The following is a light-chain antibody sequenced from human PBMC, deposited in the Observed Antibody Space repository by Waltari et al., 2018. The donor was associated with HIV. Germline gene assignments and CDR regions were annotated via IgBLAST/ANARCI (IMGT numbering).Light chain of an antibody. V-gene: IGKV1-5*03. Sequence: DVQMTQSPSVLSASVGDTVTITCRASQSISNWLAWYQQKPGKAPKLLIYKASGLESGVPSRFSGSGSETEFTLTISSLQPDDSATYYCQQYGNYLSFGGGTKVEIK. CDR3: QQYGNYLS. J-gene: IGKJ4*01. CDR2: KAS. CDR1: QSISNW.